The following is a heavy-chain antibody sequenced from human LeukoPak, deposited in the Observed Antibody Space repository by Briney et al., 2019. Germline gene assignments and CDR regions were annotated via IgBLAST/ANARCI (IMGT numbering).Heavy chain of an antibody. CDR2: IFSTGST. CDR1: GGSISPYY. Sequence: SETLSLTCTVSGGSISPYYWSWIRQPPGKGLEWIGYIFSTGSTNYNPSLKSRVTIPIDTSKNQFSLNLSSVTAADTAVYYCARRSGNWYHFDYWGQGSLVTVSS. CDR3: ARRSGNWYHFDY. J-gene: IGHJ4*02. V-gene: IGHV4-59*01. D-gene: IGHD6-13*01.